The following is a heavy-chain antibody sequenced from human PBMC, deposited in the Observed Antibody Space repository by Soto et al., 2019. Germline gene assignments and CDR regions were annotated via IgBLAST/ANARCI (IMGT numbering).Heavy chain of an antibody. CDR3: ARGVMTTVTTFDY. J-gene: IGHJ4*02. V-gene: IGHV1-2*04. CDR2: INPNSGGT. Sequence: GASVKVSCKASGYTFTGYYMHWVRQAPGQGLEWMVWINPNSGGTNYAQKFRGWVTMTRDTSISTAYMELSRLRSDDTAVYYCARGVMTTVTTFDYWGQGTLVTVS. D-gene: IGHD4-4*01. CDR1: GYTFTGYY.